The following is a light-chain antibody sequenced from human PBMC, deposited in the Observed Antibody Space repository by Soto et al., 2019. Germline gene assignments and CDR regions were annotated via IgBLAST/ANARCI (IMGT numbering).Light chain of an antibody. Sequence: DIQMTQSPSSLSASVGDRVTITCQASQDISNYLNWYQQKPGKAPKLLIYDASNLETAVPSRFSGSGSGTDFTFTISSLQPEDIATYYCQQYDNRPLGTFGPGTKVDIK. CDR1: QDISNY. V-gene: IGKV1-33*01. J-gene: IGKJ3*01. CDR3: QQYDNRPLGT. CDR2: DAS.